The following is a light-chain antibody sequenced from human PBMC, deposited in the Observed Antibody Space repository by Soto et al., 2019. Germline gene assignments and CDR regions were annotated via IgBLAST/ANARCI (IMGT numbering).Light chain of an antibody. Sequence: EVVLTQSPATLSLSPGERATLSCTASQSVTSYLAWYQQKPGQAPMLLIYDASTRATGIPARFSGSGSGTDFTHTISSLEPVDFAVYYGQQRSNWRPGVTVGPGTKVYIK. CDR3: QQRSNWRPGVT. CDR1: QSVTSY. J-gene: IGKJ3*01. V-gene: IGKV3-11*01. CDR2: DAS.